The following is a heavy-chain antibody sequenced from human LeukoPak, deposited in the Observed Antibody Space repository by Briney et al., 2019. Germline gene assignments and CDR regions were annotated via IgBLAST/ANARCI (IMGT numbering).Heavy chain of an antibody. D-gene: IGHD4-23*01. CDR3: AAVRDDAGGNSGY. J-gene: IGHJ4*02. CDR2: MNPNSGNT. V-gene: IGHV1-8*03. Sequence: ASVKVSCKASGYTFTSYDINWVRQATGQGLEWMGWMNPNSGNTNYAQKFQERVTITRDMSTSTAYMELSSLRSEDTAVYYCAAVRDDAGGNSGYWGQGTLVTVSS. CDR1: GYTFTSYD.